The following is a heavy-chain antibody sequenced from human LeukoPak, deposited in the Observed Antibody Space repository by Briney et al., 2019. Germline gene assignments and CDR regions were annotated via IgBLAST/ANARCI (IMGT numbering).Heavy chain of an antibody. CDR2: IYHSGST. V-gene: IGHV4-38-2*02. Sequence: SETLSLTCTVSGYSISSGYYWGWIRQPPGKGLEWVGSIYHSGSTYYNPSLKSRVTISVDTSKNQFSLQLNSVTPVDTAVYYCARVARGQYSSGWFPCFDYWGQGTLVTVSS. J-gene: IGHJ4*02. D-gene: IGHD6-19*01. CDR1: GYSISSGYY. CDR3: ARVARGQYSSGWFPCFDY.